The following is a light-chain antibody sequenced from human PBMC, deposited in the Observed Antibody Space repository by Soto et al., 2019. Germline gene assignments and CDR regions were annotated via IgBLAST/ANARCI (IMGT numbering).Light chain of an antibody. CDR1: QYISSH. CDR2: AAS. CDR3: QQRSDWPPRLT. V-gene: IGKV1-9*01. Sequence: DVQLTQSPTFLSASVGDRVTITCRASQYISSHLAWYQQIPGKGPKLLIYAASTLQSGVPSRFSGSGSGTDFTLAISSLQPEDFAVYYCQQRSDWPPRLTFGGGTKVEIK. J-gene: IGKJ4*01.